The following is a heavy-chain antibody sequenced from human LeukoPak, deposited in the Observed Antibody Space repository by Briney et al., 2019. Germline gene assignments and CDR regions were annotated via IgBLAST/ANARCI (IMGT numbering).Heavy chain of an antibody. D-gene: IGHD5-12*01. J-gene: IGHJ4*02. V-gene: IGHV3-7*01. Sequence: GGSLRLSCAVSGFTFSNYWVTWVRQTPGKGLEFVANINRDGSVKNYVDSVKGRFTISRDNAKNSLYLQMSSLRVDDAAIYYCARDPGYSSFDYWGQGTLVTVSS. CDR2: INRDGSVK. CDR3: ARDPGYSSFDY. CDR1: GFTFSNYW.